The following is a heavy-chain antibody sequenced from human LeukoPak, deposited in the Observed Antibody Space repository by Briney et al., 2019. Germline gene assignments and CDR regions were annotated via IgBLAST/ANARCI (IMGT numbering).Heavy chain of an antibody. V-gene: IGHV4-34*01. CDR1: GEFFSGFY. CDR2: ISHSGST. CDR3: ARRHSSDSGTYTLDY. J-gene: IGHJ4*02. Sequence: SETLSLTCAVYGEFFSGFYWTWIGQPRGRGLEWIGEISHSGSTNYNPSLKSRVTISVDTSKNQFSLRLSSATAADTAVYYCARRHSSDSGTYTLDYWGQGTLVTVSS. D-gene: IGHD3-10*01.